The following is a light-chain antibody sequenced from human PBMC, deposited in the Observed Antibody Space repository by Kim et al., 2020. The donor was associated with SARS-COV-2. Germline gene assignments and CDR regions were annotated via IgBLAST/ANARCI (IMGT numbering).Light chain of an antibody. CDR3: QTWGTGKL. J-gene: IGLJ3*02. Sequence: QLVLTQSPSASASLGASVKLTCTLSSGHSSYAIAWHQQQPEKGPRYLMKLNSDGSHSKGDGIPDRFSGSSSGAERYLTISSLQSEDEADYYCQTWGTGKLFGGGTQLTVL. V-gene: IGLV4-69*01. CDR1: SGHSSYA. CDR2: LNSDGSH.